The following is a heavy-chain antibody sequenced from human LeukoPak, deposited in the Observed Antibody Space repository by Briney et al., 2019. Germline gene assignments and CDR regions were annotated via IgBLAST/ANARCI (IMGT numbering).Heavy chain of an antibody. CDR3: ARGGWDILTGYYWAYDAFDI. D-gene: IGHD3-9*01. J-gene: IGHJ3*02. V-gene: IGHV3-30*14. CDR1: GFTFSSYA. CDR2: ISYDGSNK. Sequence: QSGGSLRLSCAASGFTFSSYAMHWVRQAPGKGLEWVAVISYDGSNKYYADSVKGRFTISRDNSKNTLYLQMGSLRAEDMAVYYCARGGWDILTGYYWAYDAFDIWGQGTMVTVSS.